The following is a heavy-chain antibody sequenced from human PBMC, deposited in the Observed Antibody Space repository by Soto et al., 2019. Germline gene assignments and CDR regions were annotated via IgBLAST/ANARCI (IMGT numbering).Heavy chain of an antibody. CDR3: ARARFQVLYGKPYFDS. V-gene: IGHV4-31*03. CDR1: GGSITTGGSY. Sequence: SETLSLTCIVSGGSITTGGSYWSWIRQHPGKGLEWIGNIYHSGNTYYNPSLKSRLTISVDTSKNHFSLMVDSVTAADTAVYYCARARFQVLYGKPYFDSWGQGTLVTVSS. CDR2: IYHSGNT. J-gene: IGHJ4*02. D-gene: IGHD2-2*02.